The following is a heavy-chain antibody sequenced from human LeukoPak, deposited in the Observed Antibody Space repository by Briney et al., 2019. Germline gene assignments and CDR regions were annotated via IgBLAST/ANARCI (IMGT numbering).Heavy chain of an antibody. J-gene: IGHJ5*02. D-gene: IGHD3-9*01. Sequence: GRSLRLSCAASGFTFSSYAMHWVRQAPGKGLEWVAVISYDGSNKYYADSVKGRFTISRDNSKNTLYLQMNSLRAEDTAVYYCARDPVRYFDWLYSTNWFDPWGQGTLVTVSS. V-gene: IGHV3-30-3*01. CDR2: ISYDGSNK. CDR1: GFTFSSYA. CDR3: ARDPVRYFDWLYSTNWFDP.